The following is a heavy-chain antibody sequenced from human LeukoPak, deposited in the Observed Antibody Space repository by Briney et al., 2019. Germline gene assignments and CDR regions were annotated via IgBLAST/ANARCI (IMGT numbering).Heavy chain of an antibody. J-gene: IGHJ4*02. CDR3: AREFAYFFDY. V-gene: IGHV3-7*01. Sequence: GGSLRLSCAASGFTFNYYSMNWVRQAPGKGLEWVANIKQDGSEKYYVDSVKGRFTISRDNTKNSLYLQMNSLRAEDTAVYYCAREFAYFFDYWGQGTLVTVSS. CDR2: IKQDGSEK. D-gene: IGHD3-10*01. CDR1: GFTFNYYS.